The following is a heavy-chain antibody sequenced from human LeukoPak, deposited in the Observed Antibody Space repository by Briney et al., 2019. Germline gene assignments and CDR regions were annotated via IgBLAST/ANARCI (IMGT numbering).Heavy chain of an antibody. J-gene: IGHJ4*02. D-gene: IGHD3-22*01. CDR3: ARPDTYYYDSSGYNGY. V-gene: IGHV3-11*01. CDR2: ISSSGSTI. Sequence: PGGSLRLSCAASGFTFSDYYMSWIRQAPGKGLEWVSYISSSGSTIYYADSVKGRFTISRDNAKNSLYLQMNSLRAGDTAVYYCARPDTYYYDSSGYNGYWGQGTLVTVSS. CDR1: GFTFSDYY.